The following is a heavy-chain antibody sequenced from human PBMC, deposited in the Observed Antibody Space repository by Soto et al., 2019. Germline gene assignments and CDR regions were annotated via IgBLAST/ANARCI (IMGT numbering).Heavy chain of an antibody. CDR2: INHSGST. CDR1: GGSFSGYY. Sequence: SETLSLTCAVYGGSFSGYYWSWIRQPPGKGLEWIGEINHSGSTSYNPSLKSRVTISVDTSKNQFSLKLSSVTAADTAVYFCARDGGYGSGSYRFDYWGQGALVTVSS. D-gene: IGHD3-10*01. J-gene: IGHJ4*02. CDR3: ARDGGYGSGSYRFDY. V-gene: IGHV4-34*01.